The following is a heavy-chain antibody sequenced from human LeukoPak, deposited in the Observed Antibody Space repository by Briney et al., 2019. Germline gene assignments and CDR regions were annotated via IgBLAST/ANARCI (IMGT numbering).Heavy chain of an antibody. D-gene: IGHD2-21*02. CDR3: TTDLGVATATIFDY. CDR1: GLTLSNAW. J-gene: IGHJ4*02. CDR2: IKSKTDGGTT. Sequence: PGGSLRLSCAASGLTLSNAWMSWVRQAPGKGLEWVGRIKSKTDGGTTEYAAPVKGRFTVSRDDSRTTLYLQMNSLKIEDTAVYYCTTDLGVATATIFDYWGQGTLVTVSS. V-gene: IGHV3-15*01.